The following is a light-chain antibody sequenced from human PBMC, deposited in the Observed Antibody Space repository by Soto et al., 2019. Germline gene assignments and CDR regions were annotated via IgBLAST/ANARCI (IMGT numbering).Light chain of an antibody. CDR3: CSYAGNNTYV. V-gene: IGLV2-23*01. J-gene: IGLJ1*01. CDR2: EGS. CDR1: SSDVGIYNL. Sequence: QSVLTQPASVSGSPGQSITISCTGTSSDVGIYNLVSWYQHHPGNPPKVMIYEGSQRPSGVSNRFSGSKSGNTASLTISGLQAEDEADYFCCSYAGNNTYVFGTGTKVTVL.